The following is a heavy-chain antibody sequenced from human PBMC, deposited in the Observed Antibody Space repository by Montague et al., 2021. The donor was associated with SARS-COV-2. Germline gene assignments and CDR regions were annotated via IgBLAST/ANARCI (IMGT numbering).Heavy chain of an antibody. J-gene: IGHJ5*02. Sequence: FLRLSCAASGFTFSSYEMNWVRQAPGKGLEWVSYISSSGSTIYYADSVKGRFTISRDNAKNSLYLQMNSLRAEDTAVYYCARLGYCSDGSCINPWGQGTLVTVSS. V-gene: IGHV3-48*03. CDR3: ARLGYCSDGSCINP. CDR1: GFTFSSYE. CDR2: ISSSGSTI. D-gene: IGHD2-15*01.